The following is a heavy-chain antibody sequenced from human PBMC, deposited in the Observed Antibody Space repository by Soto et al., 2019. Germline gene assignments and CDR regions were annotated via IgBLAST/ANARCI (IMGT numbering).Heavy chain of an antibody. V-gene: IGHV1-2*04. CDR2: INPNGGGT. CDR3: ARGEDIVVVVAAYTYGMDV. Sequence: ASVKVSCKASGYTFTGYYMHWVRQAPGQGLEWMGWINPNGGGTNYAQKFQGWVTMTRDTSISTAYMELSRLRSDDTAVYYCARGEDIVVVVAAYTYGMDVWGQGTTVTVS. D-gene: IGHD2-15*01. CDR1: GYTFTGYY. J-gene: IGHJ6*02.